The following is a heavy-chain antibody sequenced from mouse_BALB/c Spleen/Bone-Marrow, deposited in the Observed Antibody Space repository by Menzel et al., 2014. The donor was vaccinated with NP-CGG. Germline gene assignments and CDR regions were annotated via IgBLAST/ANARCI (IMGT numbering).Heavy chain of an antibody. V-gene: IGHV14-3*02. CDR1: GFNIXDTY. CDR2: IDPANGNT. D-gene: IGHD2-4*01. J-gene: IGHJ3*01. CDR3: ARGDYGGFAY. Sequence: VQLQQSGAELVKPGASVKLSCTASGFNIXDTYMHWVKQRPEQGLEWIGRIDPANGNTKYDPKFQGKATITADTSSDTAYLQLSSLTSEDTAVYYCARGDYGGFAYRGQGTLVTVSA.